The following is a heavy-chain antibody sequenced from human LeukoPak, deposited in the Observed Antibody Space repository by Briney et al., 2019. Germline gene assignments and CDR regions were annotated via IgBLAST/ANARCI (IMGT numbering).Heavy chain of an antibody. CDR3: ARQITWFGEFPDEGTFDI. CDR2: IYSSGST. Sequence: PSETLSLTCTVSGGSINSYYWSWIRQPPGKGLEWIGYIYSSGSTSYNPSLKSRVTISVDTSKNQFSLKLSSVTAADTAVYYCARQITWFGEFPDEGTFDIWGQGTIVTVSS. J-gene: IGHJ3*02. D-gene: IGHD3-10*01. CDR1: GGSINSYY. V-gene: IGHV4-59*08.